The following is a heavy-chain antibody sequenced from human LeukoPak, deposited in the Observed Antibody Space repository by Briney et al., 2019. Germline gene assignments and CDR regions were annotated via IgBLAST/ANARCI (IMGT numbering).Heavy chain of an antibody. Sequence: TGGSLTLSCAASGFIFNNSGMSWVRQAPGRGLEWVSAISASGLTAYYGDSVKGRSTISRDNAKNTLYLHMSSLRGEDTAIYYCTENTWGRGTRVTVSS. J-gene: IGHJ4*02. CDR2: ISASGLTA. CDR1: GFIFNNSG. V-gene: IGHV3-23*01. CDR3: TENT.